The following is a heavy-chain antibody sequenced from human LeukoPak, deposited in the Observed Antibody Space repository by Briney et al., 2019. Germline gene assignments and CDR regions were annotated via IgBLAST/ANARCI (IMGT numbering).Heavy chain of an antibody. D-gene: IGHD3-3*01. Sequence: SETLSLTCTVSGVSITSSSYFWGWIRQPPGKGLEWIGSIFHSGSTYYNPSLKSRVTISVDSSKNQFSLKLSSVTAADTAVYYCARGGTYYDFWSGTYYFDYWGQGTLVTVSS. J-gene: IGHJ4*02. CDR2: IFHSGST. V-gene: IGHV4-39*01. CDR1: GVSITSSSYF. CDR3: ARGGTYYDFWSGTYYFDY.